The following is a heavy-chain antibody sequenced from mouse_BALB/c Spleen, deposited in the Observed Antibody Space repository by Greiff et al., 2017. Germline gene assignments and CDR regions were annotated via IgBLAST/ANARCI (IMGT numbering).Heavy chain of an antibody. D-gene: IGHD2-14*01. CDR3: ARDGGYSWFAY. Sequence: EVQLQQSGGGLVQPGGSLKLSCAASGFTFSSYGMSWVRQTPDKRLELVATINSNGGSTYYPDSVKGRFTISRDNAKNTLYLQMSSLKSEDTAMYYCARDGGYSWFAYWGQGTLVTVSA. J-gene: IGHJ3*01. CDR2: INSNGGST. V-gene: IGHV5-6-3*01. CDR1: GFTFSSYG.